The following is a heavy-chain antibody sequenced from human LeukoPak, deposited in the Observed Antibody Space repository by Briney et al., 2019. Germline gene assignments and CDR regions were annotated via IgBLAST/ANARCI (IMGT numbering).Heavy chain of an antibody. CDR1: GYTFTRYY. CDR2: INPNSGGI. D-gene: IGHD5-24*01. Sequence: GASVKVSCKASGYTFTRYYMHWVRQAPGQGLEWMGWINPNSGGINYAQKFQGRVTMTRDTSISTAYMELSRLRSDDTAVYYCARWLQLDAFDIWGQGTMVTVSS. J-gene: IGHJ3*02. CDR3: ARWLQLDAFDI. V-gene: IGHV1-2*02.